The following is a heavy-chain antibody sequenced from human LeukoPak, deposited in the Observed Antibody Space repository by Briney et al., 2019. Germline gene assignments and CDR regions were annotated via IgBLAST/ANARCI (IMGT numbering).Heavy chain of an antibody. CDR2: LYSTENT. J-gene: IGHJ3*02. Sequence: SETLSLTCTVSGGSISSYYWSWIRQPPGKGLEWIGYLYSTENTYYNPSLKSRVTISVDTSKSQFSLKLSSVTAADTAVYYCARRPRNYQAFDIWGQGTMVTVSS. CDR1: GGSISSYY. D-gene: IGHD1-7*01. CDR3: ARRPRNYQAFDI. V-gene: IGHV4-59*04.